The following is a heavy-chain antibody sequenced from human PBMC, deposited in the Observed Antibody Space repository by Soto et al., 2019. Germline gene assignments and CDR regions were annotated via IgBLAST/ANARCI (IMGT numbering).Heavy chain of an antibody. J-gene: IGHJ4*02. V-gene: IGHV3-23*01. Sequence: EVQLLESGGCSVQPGGSLRLSCAASGFTFSNYAMTWVRQAPGKGLEWVSTMSGTAGNTYYADSVKGRFTISRDNSKHTLYLQMNSLRAEDAAVYYCAKKYYFGSGSYVFYFDYWGQGTLVTVSS. CDR2: MSGTAGNT. CDR1: GFTFSNYA. D-gene: IGHD3-10*01. CDR3: AKKYYFGSGSYVFYFDY.